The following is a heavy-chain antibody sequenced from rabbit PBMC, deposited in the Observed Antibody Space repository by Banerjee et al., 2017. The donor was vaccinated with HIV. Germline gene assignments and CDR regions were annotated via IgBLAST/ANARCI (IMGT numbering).Heavy chain of an antibody. D-gene: IGHD8-1*01. J-gene: IGHJ6*01. CDR1: GFSFSSSYY. V-gene: IGHV1S40*01. Sequence: SLEESGGDLVKPGASLTRTCTASGFSFSSSYYMCWVRQAPGKGLEWIACIAGGSSGFAYSATWAKGRFTCSKTSSTTVTLQMSSLTVADTATYFCARDAGRSFSSYGQDLWGEGNLVTV. CDR2: IAGGSSGFA. CDR3: ARDAGRSFSSYGQDL.